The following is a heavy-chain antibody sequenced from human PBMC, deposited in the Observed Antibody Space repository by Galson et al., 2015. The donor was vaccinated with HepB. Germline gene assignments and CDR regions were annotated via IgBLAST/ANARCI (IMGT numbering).Heavy chain of an antibody. D-gene: IGHD3-10*01. V-gene: IGHV5-51*01. Sequence: QSGAEVKKPGESLKISCKPFGYSFTSYWIGWVRQMPGKGLEWMGIIYPGDSDTRYSPSFQGQVTISADKSSRTAYLQWSSLKASDTAVYYCARQLSDAFDIWGQGTMVTVSS. CDR3: ARQLSDAFDI. J-gene: IGHJ3*02. CDR1: GYSFTSYW. CDR2: IYPGDSDT.